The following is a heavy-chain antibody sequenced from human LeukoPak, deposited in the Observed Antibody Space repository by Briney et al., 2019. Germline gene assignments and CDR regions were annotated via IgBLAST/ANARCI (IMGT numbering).Heavy chain of an antibody. CDR1: GYSENFYG. CDR3: ARDSGERGSGSYLIAY. Sequence: ASVKVSCKTSGYSENFYGITWVRQAPGQGLEWMGWINPNSGGTNYAQKFQGRVTMTRDTSISTAYMELSRLRSDDTAVYYCARDSGERGSGSYLIAYWGQGTLVTVSS. V-gene: IGHV1-2*02. CDR2: INPNSGGT. J-gene: IGHJ4*02. D-gene: IGHD3-10*01.